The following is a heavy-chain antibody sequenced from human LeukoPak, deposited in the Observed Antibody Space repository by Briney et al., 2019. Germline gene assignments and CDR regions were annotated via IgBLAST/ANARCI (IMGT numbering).Heavy chain of an antibody. D-gene: IGHD2-2*01. CDR3: ARMGVVPAAHFDY. CDR1: GFTFSSYW. V-gene: IGHV3-7*01. J-gene: IGHJ4*02. CDR2: MNIDGSEK. Sequence: GGSLRLSCAASGFTFSSYWMGWVRQAPGKRLEWVANMNIDGSEKYYADSVKGRFTISRDNSKNTLYLQMNSLRAEDTAVYYCARMGVVPAAHFDYWGQGTLVTVSS.